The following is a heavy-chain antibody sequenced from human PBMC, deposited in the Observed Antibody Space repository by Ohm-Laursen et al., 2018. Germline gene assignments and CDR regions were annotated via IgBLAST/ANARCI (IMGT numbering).Heavy chain of an antibody. Sequence: SLRLSCAASGFTFSSYSMNWVRQAPGKGLEWVSYISSSSSTIYYADSVKGRFTISRDNAKNSLYLQMNSLRAEDTAVYYCARDGGKYGMDVWGQGTTVTVSS. CDR1: GFTFSSYS. CDR2: ISSSSSTI. D-gene: IGHD3-16*01. CDR3: ARDGGKYGMDV. J-gene: IGHJ6*02. V-gene: IGHV3-48*01.